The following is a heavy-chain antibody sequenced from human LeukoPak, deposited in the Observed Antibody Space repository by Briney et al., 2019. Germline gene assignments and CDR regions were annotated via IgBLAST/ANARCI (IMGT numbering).Heavy chain of an antibody. CDR1: GFTFTSYW. Sequence: PGGSLRLSCAASGFTFTSYWMSWVRQAQGKGLEWMANIKQDGSEKYYVDSVKGRFTISRDNARSSLYLQMNSLRAEDTAVYYCARLTMVRGVRYYGMDVWGQGTTVTVSS. V-gene: IGHV3-7*01. CDR3: ARLTMVRGVRYYGMDV. CDR2: IKQDGSEK. D-gene: IGHD3-10*01. J-gene: IGHJ6*02.